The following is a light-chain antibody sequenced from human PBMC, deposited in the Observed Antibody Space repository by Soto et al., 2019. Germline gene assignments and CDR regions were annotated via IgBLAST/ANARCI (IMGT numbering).Light chain of an antibody. CDR3: QHYNPYSGP. Sequence: DIQMTQSPSSVSASVGDRVTITCRSSEDIRTWLSWYQQKPGKAPNLLIFDASSLHSGVPSRFSGSGSGTEFTLTITSLQPDDFATYYCQHYNPYSGPFGQGTKVDIK. V-gene: IGKV1-5*01. CDR1: EDIRTW. CDR2: DAS. J-gene: IGKJ1*01.